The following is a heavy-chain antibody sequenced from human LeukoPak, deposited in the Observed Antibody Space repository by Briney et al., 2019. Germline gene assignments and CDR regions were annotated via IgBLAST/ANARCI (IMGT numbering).Heavy chain of an antibody. CDR3: AKDVGFYGDYDDAFDI. CDR2: ISGSGGST. J-gene: IGHJ3*02. Sequence: GGSLRLSCAASGFTFSSYAMSWVRQAQGKGLEWVSAISGSGGSTYYADSVKGRFTISRDNSKNTLYLQMNSLRAEDTAVYYCAKDVGFYGDYDDAFDIWGQGTMVTVSS. CDR1: GFTFSSYA. V-gene: IGHV3-23*01. D-gene: IGHD4-17*01.